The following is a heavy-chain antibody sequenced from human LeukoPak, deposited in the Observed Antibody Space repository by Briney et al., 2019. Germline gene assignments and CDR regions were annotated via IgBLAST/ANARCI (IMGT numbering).Heavy chain of an antibody. V-gene: IGHV3-11*01. CDR1: GFSFSDSY. Sequence: PGGSLILSCSASGFSFSDSYMNWFRLSPEKGLEWIAYITSSGATTGYADSVKGRFTISRVNAKNSMYLQMNSLRPEDTAVYYCARDPDYGDPSWGQGTLVTVSS. CDR2: ITSSGATT. D-gene: IGHD4/OR15-4a*01. CDR3: ARDPDYGDPS. J-gene: IGHJ5*02.